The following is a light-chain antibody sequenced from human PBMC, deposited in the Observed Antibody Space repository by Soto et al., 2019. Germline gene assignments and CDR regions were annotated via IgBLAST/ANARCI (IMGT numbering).Light chain of an antibody. Sequence: QSALTQPRSVSGSPGQSVTISCTGTSSDVGGYNYVSWYQQHPGKAPKLMIYDVSKRPSGVPDRFSGSKSGNTASLTISGPQVEDGADYYRFSMSGSFTLVFGTGAKVTAL. J-gene: IGLJ1*01. CDR1: SSDVGGYNY. V-gene: IGLV2-11*01. CDR2: DVS. CDR3: FSMSGSFTLV.